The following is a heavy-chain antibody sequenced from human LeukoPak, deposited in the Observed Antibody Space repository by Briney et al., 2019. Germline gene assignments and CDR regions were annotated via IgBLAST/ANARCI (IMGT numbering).Heavy chain of an antibody. D-gene: IGHD3-22*01. J-gene: IGHJ3*02. CDR3: AGEVYFYDDSGMEGGFDI. Sequence: GGSLRLSCAASGSTFSSYTMNWVRRAPGKGLEWLSYISSRSSTIFYPDSVKGRFTISRDNAKNSLYLQMNSLRAEDTAVYYCAGEVYFYDDSGMEGGFDIWGHGTAVTVSS. CDR1: GSTFSSYT. V-gene: IGHV3-48*04. CDR2: ISSRSSTI.